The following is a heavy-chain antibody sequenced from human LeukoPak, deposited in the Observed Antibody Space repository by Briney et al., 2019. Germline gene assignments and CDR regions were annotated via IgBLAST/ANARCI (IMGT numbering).Heavy chain of an antibody. J-gene: IGHJ4*02. D-gene: IGHD2-2*01. CDR3: ARGPGYCRNTSCYDPPSDY. CDR2: IYYSGST. V-gene: IGHV4-61*01. CDR1: GGSVSSGSYY. Sequence: SETLSLTCTVSGGSVSSGSYYWSWIRQPPGKGLEWIGYIYYSGSTNYNPSLKSRVTISVDTSKIQFSLKLSSVTAADTAVYYCARGPGYCRNTSCYDPPSDYWGQGTLVTVSS.